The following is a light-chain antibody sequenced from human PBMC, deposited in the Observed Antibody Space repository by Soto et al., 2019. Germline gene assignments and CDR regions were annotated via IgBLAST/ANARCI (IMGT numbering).Light chain of an antibody. J-gene: IGKJ2*01. Sequence: DIQMTQSPSSLSASVGDRVTITCRASQSISTFLNWYQQKPGQAPKILIYSASTLQSGVPSRFSGRGSGTDFTLTITSLQPEDFATYSCLQSYTTPRTFGQGTKVEIK. CDR2: SAS. CDR3: LQSYTTPRT. CDR1: QSISTF. V-gene: IGKV1-39*01.